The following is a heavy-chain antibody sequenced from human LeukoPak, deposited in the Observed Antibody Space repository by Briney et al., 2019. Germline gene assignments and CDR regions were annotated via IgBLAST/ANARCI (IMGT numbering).Heavy chain of an antibody. CDR1: GYTFTGYY. D-gene: IGHD2-15*01. CDR2: INPNSGGT. J-gene: IGHJ5*02. Sequence: ASVKVSCKASGYTFTGYYMHWVRQAPGQGLEWMGWINPNSGGTNYAQKFQGRVTMTRDTSISTAYMELSRLRSDDTAVYYCARAPYCSGGSCYFNWFDPWGQETLVTVSS. CDR3: ARAPYCSGGSCYFNWFDP. V-gene: IGHV1-2*02.